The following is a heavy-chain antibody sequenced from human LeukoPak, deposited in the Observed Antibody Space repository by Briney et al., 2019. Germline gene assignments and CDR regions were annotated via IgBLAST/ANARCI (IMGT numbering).Heavy chain of an antibody. CDR2: IYYSGST. CDR1: GGSMSSYY. J-gene: IGHJ4*02. V-gene: IGHV4-59*08. CDR3: ARSGYSYDLVDY. D-gene: IGHD5-18*01. Sequence: PSETLSLTCTVSGGSMSSYYWNWIRQPPGKGLEWIGYIYYSGSTNYNPSLKSRVTISVDTSKNQFSLRLSSVTAAGTAVYYCARSGYSYDLVDYWGQGTLVTVSS.